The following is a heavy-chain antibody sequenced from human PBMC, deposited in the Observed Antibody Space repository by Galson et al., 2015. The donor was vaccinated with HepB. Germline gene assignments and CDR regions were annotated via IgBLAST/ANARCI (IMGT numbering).Heavy chain of an antibody. CDR3: ARKRWEYFDY. CDR2: INTGNGNT. Sequence: SVKVSCKASGYIFTTYTIYWVRQAPGHGLEWMGWINTGNGNTKYSQKFQGRVTISRDTSAGTAYMELTSLRSEDTAVYYCARKRWEYFDYWGQGTLVTVYS. V-gene: IGHV1-3*04. J-gene: IGHJ4*02. D-gene: IGHD1-26*01. CDR1: GYIFTTYT.